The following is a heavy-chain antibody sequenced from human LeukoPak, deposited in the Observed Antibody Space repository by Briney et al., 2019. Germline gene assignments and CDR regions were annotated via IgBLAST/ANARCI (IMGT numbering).Heavy chain of an antibody. CDR2: IRHDGSDK. D-gene: IGHD2-15*01. CDR3: AQSKLGSCSGGSCYGDNLGP. Sequence: GGSLRLSCAASGFTFSNFGMHWVRQAPGKGLEWVGFIRHDGSDKYYADSVKGRITISRDNSQNTLYLQMNSLRAEDTAVYYCAQSKLGSCSGGSCYGDNLGPWGQGTLVSVSS. J-gene: IGHJ5*02. CDR1: GFTFSNFG. V-gene: IGHV3-30*02.